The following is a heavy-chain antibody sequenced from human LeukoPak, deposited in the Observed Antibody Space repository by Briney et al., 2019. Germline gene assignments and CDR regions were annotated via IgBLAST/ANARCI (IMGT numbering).Heavy chain of an antibody. D-gene: IGHD3-10*01. CDR1: GFTFSSYG. Sequence: PGGSLRLFCAASGFTFSSYGMHWVRQAPGKGLEWVAVISYDGSNKYYADSVKGRFTISRDNSKNTLYLQMNSLRAEDTAVYYCAKHSGSGSYYGMDVWGQGTTVTVSS. CDR2: ISYDGSNK. J-gene: IGHJ6*02. CDR3: AKHSGSGSYYGMDV. V-gene: IGHV3-30*18.